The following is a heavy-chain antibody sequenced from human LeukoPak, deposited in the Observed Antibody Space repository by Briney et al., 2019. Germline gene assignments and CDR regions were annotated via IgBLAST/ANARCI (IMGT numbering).Heavy chain of an antibody. J-gene: IGHJ6*03. CDR3: ARHQRGWFGELYYYYMDV. CDR1: GGSISSSSYY. Sequence: SETLSLTCTVSGGSISSSSYYWGWIRQPPGKGLEWIGSIYYSGSTYYNPSLKSRVTISVDTSKNQFSLKLSSVTAADTAVYYCARHQRGWFGELYYYYMDVWGKGTTVTVSS. V-gene: IGHV4-39*01. CDR2: IYYSGST. D-gene: IGHD3-10*01.